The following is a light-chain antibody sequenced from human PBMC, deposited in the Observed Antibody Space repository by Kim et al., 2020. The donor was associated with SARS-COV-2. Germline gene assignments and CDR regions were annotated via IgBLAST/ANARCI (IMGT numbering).Light chain of an antibody. CDR1: QSVGNN. V-gene: IGKV3-15*01. Sequence: SLGERANLSCRASQSVGNNLAWFQQKPGQAPRLLIHGASTRATDISARFSGSGSGTEFTLTISSLQSEDLAVYYCQQYNDWHPFTFGGGTKVDIK. CDR2: GAS. CDR3: QQYNDWHPFT. J-gene: IGKJ4*01.